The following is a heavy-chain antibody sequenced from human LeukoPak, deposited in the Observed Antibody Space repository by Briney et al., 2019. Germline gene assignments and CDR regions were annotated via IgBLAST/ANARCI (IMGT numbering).Heavy chain of an antibody. Sequence: GASVKVSCKASGFTFTSSAMQWARQARGQRLEWIGWIVVGSGNTNYAQKFQERVTITRDMSTSTAYMELSSLRSEDTAVYYCAADLWGRPMDVWGKGTTVTVSS. J-gene: IGHJ6*03. CDR2: IVVGSGNT. CDR1: GFTFTSSA. D-gene: IGHD2/OR15-2a*01. CDR3: AADLWGRPMDV. V-gene: IGHV1-58*02.